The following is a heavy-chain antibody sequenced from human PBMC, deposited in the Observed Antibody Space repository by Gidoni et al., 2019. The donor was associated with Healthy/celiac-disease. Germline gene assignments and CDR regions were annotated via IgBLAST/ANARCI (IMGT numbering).Heavy chain of an antibody. CDR3: ARGRDIVFDY. D-gene: IGHD5-12*01. J-gene: IGHJ4*02. CDR1: GFTFSRYS. CDR2: ISSSSIAI. V-gene: IGHV3-48*01. Sequence: VQLVESGGGLVQPGGSLRLPCAASGFTFSRYSMNWVRQAQGKGLEWVSYISSSSIAIYYADSVKGRFTISRDNAKNSLYLQMNSLRAEDTAVYYCARGRDIVFDYWGQGTLVTVSS.